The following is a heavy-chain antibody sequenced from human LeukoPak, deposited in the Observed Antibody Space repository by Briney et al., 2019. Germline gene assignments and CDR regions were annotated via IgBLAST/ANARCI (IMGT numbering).Heavy chain of an antibody. CDR1: RFTFSSYG. J-gene: IGHJ6*03. CDR3: AKDRCSNGVGCYYYYMDV. Sequence: PGGSLRLSCAVSRFTFSSYGMHWVRQAPGKGLEWVAYVQYDGSNEQYADSVKGRFSISRDSSKNILYLQMNSLRGEDTAVYYCAKDRCSNGVGCYYYYMDVWGKGTTVTISS. D-gene: IGHD2-8*01. CDR2: VQYDGSNE. V-gene: IGHV3-30*02.